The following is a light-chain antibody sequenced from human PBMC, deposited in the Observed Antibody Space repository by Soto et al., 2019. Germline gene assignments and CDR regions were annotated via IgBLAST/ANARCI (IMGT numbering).Light chain of an antibody. J-gene: IGLJ3*02. V-gene: IGLV4-60*02. CDR2: IEGSGSY. CDR1: SGHSNYI. Sequence: QSVLTQSSSASASLGSSVKLTCTLSSGHSNYIIALHQQQPGKAPRYLMKIEGSGSYNKGSGVPDRFSGSSSGADRYLTISNLQFEDEADYYCETWDSNTRVFGGGTKLTVL. CDR3: ETWDSNTRV.